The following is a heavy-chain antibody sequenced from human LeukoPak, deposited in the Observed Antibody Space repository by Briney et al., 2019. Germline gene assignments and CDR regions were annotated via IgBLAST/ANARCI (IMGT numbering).Heavy chain of an antibody. CDR3: ARGFPNVNKYYDILTGYPYYFDY. Sequence: GSSVKVSCKASGGTFCSYAISWVRQAPGQGLEWMGGIIPIFGTANYAQKFQGRVTITADESTSTAYMELSSLRSEDTAVYYCARGFPNVNKYYDILTGYPYYFDYWGQGTLVTVSS. J-gene: IGHJ4*02. D-gene: IGHD3-9*01. V-gene: IGHV1-69*01. CDR1: GGTFCSYA. CDR2: IIPIFGTA.